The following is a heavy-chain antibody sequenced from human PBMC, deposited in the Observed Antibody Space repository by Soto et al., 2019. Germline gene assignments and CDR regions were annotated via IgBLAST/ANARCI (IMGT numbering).Heavy chain of an antibody. J-gene: IGHJ5*01. V-gene: IGHV1-69*01. CDR1: GGTFSTYG. Sequence: QVQLVQSGADVKKPGSSVKVSCKVSGGTFSTYGISWVRQAPGQGLEWMGGIIPIYGRTDYAQKLQGRVTLIAEACPHTAYTGRSAPRSEDTAVYNCAREYCGGDCYSDGGWFDSWGQGTLVTVSS. CDR3: AREYCGGDCYSDGGWFDS. D-gene: IGHD2-21*02. CDR2: IIPIYGRT.